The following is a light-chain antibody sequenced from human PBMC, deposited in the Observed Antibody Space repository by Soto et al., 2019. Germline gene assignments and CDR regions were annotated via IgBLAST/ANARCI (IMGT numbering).Light chain of an antibody. V-gene: IGKV1-39*01. CDR1: QSISSY. CDR2: AAS. J-gene: IGKJ4*01. CDR3: QQSYSTPLT. Sequence: DIQKPISPTSLSASLGARVTITCGASQSISSYLNWYQQKPGKAPKLLIYAASSLQSGVPSRFSGSGSGTDFTLTISSLHPEDFATYYCQQSYSTPLTFGGGSMVDVK.